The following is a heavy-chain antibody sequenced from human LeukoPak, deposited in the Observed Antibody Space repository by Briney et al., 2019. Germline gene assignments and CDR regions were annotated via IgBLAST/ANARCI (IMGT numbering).Heavy chain of an antibody. CDR1: GGPISSYY. D-gene: IGHD4-17*01. J-gene: IGHJ4*02. CDR3: ARITYGPPDY. CDR2: IYATGST. V-gene: IGHV4-59*01. Sequence: SETLSLTCAVYGGPISSYYWSWLRQPPGKGREWIGYIYATGSTNYNPSLKSRVTISIDPSKNQFSLNLTSVTAADTAVYYCARITYGPPDYWGQGTLVTVSS.